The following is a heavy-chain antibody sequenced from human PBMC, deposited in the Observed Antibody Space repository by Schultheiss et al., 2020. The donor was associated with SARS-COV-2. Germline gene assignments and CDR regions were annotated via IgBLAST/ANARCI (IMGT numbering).Heavy chain of an antibody. CDR2: IYYSGST. Sequence: SETLSLTCAVSGGSISSSNWWSWVRQPPGKGLEWIGYIYYSGSTNYNPSLKSRVTISVDTSKNQFSLKLSSVTAADTAVYYCARVGCSSTSCYQNDYWGQGTLVTVSS. CDR1: GGSISSSNW. V-gene: IGHV4-4*02. CDR3: ARVGCSSTSCYQNDY. D-gene: IGHD2-2*01. J-gene: IGHJ4*02.